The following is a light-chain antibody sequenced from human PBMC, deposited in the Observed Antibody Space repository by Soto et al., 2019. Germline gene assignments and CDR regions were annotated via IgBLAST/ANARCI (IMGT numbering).Light chain of an antibody. CDR3: QQTQTFPFT. Sequence: DIQMTQSPSSVSASVGDRVTITCRASQAISSWLAWYQQKLGKAPKLLIYAASSLQSGVPSRFSGSLSGTDFTLTIISLQPEGFATCYCQQTQTFPFTFGGGTKVEIK. J-gene: IGKJ4*01. CDR1: QAISSW. CDR2: AAS. V-gene: IGKV1D-12*01.